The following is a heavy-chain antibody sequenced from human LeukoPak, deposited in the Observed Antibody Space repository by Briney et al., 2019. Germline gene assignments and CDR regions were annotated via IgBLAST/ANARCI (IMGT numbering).Heavy chain of an antibody. Sequence: SSQTLSLTCTVSGGSISSGSYYWSWIRQPAGKGLEWIGRINTSGSTNYNPSLKSRVTISVDTSKNHFSLQLSSVTAADTALYYCARAAFGYYGSESYYKSGFDYWGQGTLVTVSS. CDR3: ARAAFGYYGSESYYKSGFDY. CDR2: INTSGST. D-gene: IGHD3-10*01. J-gene: IGHJ4*02. CDR1: GGSISSGSYY. V-gene: IGHV4-61*02.